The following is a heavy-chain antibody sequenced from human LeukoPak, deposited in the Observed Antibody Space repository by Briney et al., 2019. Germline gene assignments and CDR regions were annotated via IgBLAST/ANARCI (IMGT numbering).Heavy chain of an antibody. CDR2: ISASGSAT. D-gene: IGHD6-19*01. CDR1: GFIFSNYG. V-gene: IGHV3-23*01. J-gene: IGHJ4*02. Sequence: GGSLRLSCAASGFIFSNYGMNWVRQAPGKGLEWVAAISASGSATSYADSVRGRFTISRDNSKSTTYLQMNSLRAEDTAVYYCARGLGSSVWSFDYWGQGTLVTVSS. CDR3: ARGLGSSVWSFDY.